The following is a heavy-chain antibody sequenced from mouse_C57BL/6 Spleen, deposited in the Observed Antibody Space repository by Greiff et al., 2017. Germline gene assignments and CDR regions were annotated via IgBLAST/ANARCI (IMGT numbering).Heavy chain of an antibody. Sequence: QVHVKQPGAELVRPGSSVKLSCKASGYTFTSSWMDWVKQRPGQGLEWIGNIYPSDSETHYNQKFKDKATLTVDKSSSTAYMQLSSLTSEDSAVYDCARYTTVVANAMECWGNGASVT. CDR3: ARYTTVVANAMEC. CDR2: IYPSDSET. CDR1: GYTFTSSW. D-gene: IGHD1-1*01. V-gene: IGHV1-61*01. J-gene: IGHJ4*01.